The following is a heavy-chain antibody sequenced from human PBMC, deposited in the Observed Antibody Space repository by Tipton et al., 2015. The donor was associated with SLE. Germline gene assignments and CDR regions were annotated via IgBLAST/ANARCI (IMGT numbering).Heavy chain of an antibody. V-gene: IGHV4-34*01. CDR2: VNYSGST. D-gene: IGHD1-26*01. CDR1: GYSFTSY. CDR3: ARGRLGDSQHHFDY. Sequence: QLVQSGAEVKKPGESLKISCKGSGYSFTSYWMWVRQPPGKGLEWIGEVNYSGSTNYNPSLKSRVTISVDTSKNQFSLKLSSVTAADTAVYYCARGRLGDSQHHFDYWGQGTLVTVSS. J-gene: IGHJ4*02.